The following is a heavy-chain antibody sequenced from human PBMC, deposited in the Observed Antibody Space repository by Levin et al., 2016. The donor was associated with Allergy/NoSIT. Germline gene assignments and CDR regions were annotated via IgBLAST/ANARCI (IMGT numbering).Heavy chain of an antibody. Sequence: ASVKVSCKASGYTFTSYYMHWVRQAPGQGLEWMGIINPSGGSTSYAQKFQGRVTMTRDTSTSTVYMELSSLRSEDTAVYYCARDFRLITMVRGVGGMDVWGQGTTVTVSS. CDR1: GYTFTSYY. J-gene: IGHJ6*02. V-gene: IGHV1-46*01. D-gene: IGHD3-10*01. CDR2: INPSGGST. CDR3: ARDFRLITMVRGVGGMDV.